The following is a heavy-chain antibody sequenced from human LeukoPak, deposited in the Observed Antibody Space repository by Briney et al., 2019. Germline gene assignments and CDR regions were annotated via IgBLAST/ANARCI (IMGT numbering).Heavy chain of an antibody. CDR2: INHSGST. CDR1: GGSFSVYY. CDR3: ASYYYGSGSYGY. Sequence: SETLSLTCAVYGGSFSVYYWSWIRQPPGKGLEWIGEINHSGSTNYNPSLKSRVTISVDTSKNQFSLKLSSVTAADTAVYYCASYYYGSGSYGYWGQRTLVTVSS. V-gene: IGHV4-34*01. J-gene: IGHJ4*02. D-gene: IGHD3-10*01.